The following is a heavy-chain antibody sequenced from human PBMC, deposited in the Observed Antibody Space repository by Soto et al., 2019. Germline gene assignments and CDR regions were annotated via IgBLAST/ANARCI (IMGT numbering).Heavy chain of an antibody. CDR3: ARQSGYYYYSLDV. J-gene: IGHJ6*02. CDR2: IYYSGST. CDR1: GGSISSSSYY. Sequence: QLQLQESGPGLVKPSETLSLTCTVSGGSISSSSYYWGWIRQPPEKGLEWIGSIYYSGSTYYNPSLKSRVTISVDTSKNQFSLKLSSVTAADTAVYYCARQSGYYYYSLDVWGQGTTVTVSS. V-gene: IGHV4-39*01.